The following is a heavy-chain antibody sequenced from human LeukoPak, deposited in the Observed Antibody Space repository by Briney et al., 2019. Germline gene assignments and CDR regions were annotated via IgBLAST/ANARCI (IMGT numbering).Heavy chain of an antibody. Sequence: SETLSLTCTVSGYSISSGYYWGWIRQPPGKGLEWIGSIYHSGSTYYNPSLKSRVTISVDTSKNQFSLKLSSVTAADTAVYYCAKLRLDDSSGYLAVGAFDIWGQGTMVTVSS. CDR1: GYSISSGYY. J-gene: IGHJ3*02. CDR3: AKLRLDDSSGYLAVGAFDI. V-gene: IGHV4-38-2*02. CDR2: IYHSGST. D-gene: IGHD3-22*01.